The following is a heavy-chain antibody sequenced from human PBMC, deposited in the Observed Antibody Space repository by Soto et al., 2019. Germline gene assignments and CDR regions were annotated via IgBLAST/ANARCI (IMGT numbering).Heavy chain of an antibody. J-gene: IGHJ5*02. D-gene: IGHD3-9*01. CDR2: IYHSGST. Sequence: SSETLSLTCAVSGGSISSGGYSWGWIRQPPGKGLEWIGYIYHSGSTYYNPSLKSRVTISVDRSKNQFSLKLSSVTAADTAVYYCARLNGYYLWQPLDPWGQGTLVTVSS. V-gene: IGHV4-30-2*01. CDR3: ARLNGYYLWQPLDP. CDR1: GGSISSGGYS.